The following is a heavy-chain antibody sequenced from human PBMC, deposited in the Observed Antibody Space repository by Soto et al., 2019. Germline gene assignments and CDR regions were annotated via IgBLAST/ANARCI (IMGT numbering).Heavy chain of an antibody. D-gene: IGHD3-10*01. CDR3: ARERIASLRFRDGRQYGMDV. V-gene: IGHV3-53*05. Sequence: GGSLRLSCSASGFAVSSNYMSWVRQAPCKGLEWVSVIYSGGSTYYADSVKGRFTISRDNSKNTLYLQMNSLRAEDTAVYYCARERIASLRFRDGRQYGMDVWGQGTTVTVSS. J-gene: IGHJ6*02. CDR1: GFAVSSNY. CDR2: IYSGGST.